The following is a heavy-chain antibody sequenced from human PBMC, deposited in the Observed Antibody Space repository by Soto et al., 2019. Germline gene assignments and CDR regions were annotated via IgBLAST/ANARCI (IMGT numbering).Heavy chain of an antibody. V-gene: IGHV2-5*02. J-gene: IGHJ4*02. D-gene: IGHD3-9*01. CDR1: GFSLSTSGVG. CDR2: IYWDDDK. Sequence: QITLKESGPTLVKPTQTLTLTCTFSGFSLSTSGVGVGWIRQPPGKALEWLALIYWDDDKRYSPSLKGRLTITKNTSKNQVDLTMTNMDPVDTATYYCANRRYFDVFDYWGQGTLVTVSS. CDR3: ANRRYFDVFDY.